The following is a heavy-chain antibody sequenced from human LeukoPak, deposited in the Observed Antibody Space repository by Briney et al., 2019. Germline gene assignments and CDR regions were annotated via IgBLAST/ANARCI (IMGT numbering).Heavy chain of an antibody. CDR2: IKEDGSEK. CDR1: GFTFNRDW. D-gene: IGHD6-19*01. V-gene: IGHV3-7*01. J-gene: IGHJ4*02. Sequence: PGGSLRLSCAASGFTFNRDWTACVRQAPGKGLEWVANIKEDGSEKNYVDSVKGRFTISRDNAVNSVYLQMNDLRAEDTGVYYCATKEPSTSGWSYWGQGTLVTVSS. CDR3: ATKEPSTSGWSY.